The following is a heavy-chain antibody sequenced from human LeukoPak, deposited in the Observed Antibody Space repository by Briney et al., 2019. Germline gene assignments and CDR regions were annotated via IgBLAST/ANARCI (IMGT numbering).Heavy chain of an antibody. Sequence: ASVKVSCKASGYTFTSYDINWVRQATGQGLKWMGWMNPNSGNTGYAQKFQGRVTMTRNTSISTAYMELSSLRSEDTAVYYCARGRRAAAGTDFDYWGQGTLVTVSS. CDR1: GYTFTSYD. CDR3: ARGRRAAAGTDFDY. CDR2: MNPNSGNT. D-gene: IGHD6-13*01. J-gene: IGHJ4*02. V-gene: IGHV1-8*01.